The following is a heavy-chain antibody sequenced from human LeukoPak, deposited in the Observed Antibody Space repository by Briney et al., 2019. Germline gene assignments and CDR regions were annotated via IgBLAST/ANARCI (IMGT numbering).Heavy chain of an antibody. CDR3: ARLFPSCTKTTCDFDY. V-gene: IGHV4-39*01. D-gene: IGHD2-8*01. CDR1: GGSISSSDYD. Sequence: AETLSLTCTVSGGSISSSDYDWGWIRQPPGKALEWIGSIYYSGTTYYNPPLKSRVTISVDASKDQVSLKLNSVTAADTAVYYCARLFPSCTKTTCDFDYWGQGILVSVSS. CDR2: IYYSGTT. J-gene: IGHJ4*02.